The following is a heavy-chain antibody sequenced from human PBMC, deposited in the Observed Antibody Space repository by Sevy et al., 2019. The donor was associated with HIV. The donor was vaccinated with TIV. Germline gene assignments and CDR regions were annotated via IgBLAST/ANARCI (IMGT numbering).Heavy chain of an antibody. Sequence: GGSLRLSCAASGFTFSSYAMHWVRQAPGKGLEWVAVISYDGSNKYYADSVKGRFTISRDNSKNTLYLQMNSLRAEDTAVYYCARVFEIVVVINYYGMDVWGQRTTVTVSS. CDR3: ARVFEIVVVINYYGMDV. V-gene: IGHV3-30-3*01. CDR2: ISYDGSNK. J-gene: IGHJ6*02. CDR1: GFTFSSYA. D-gene: IGHD3-22*01.